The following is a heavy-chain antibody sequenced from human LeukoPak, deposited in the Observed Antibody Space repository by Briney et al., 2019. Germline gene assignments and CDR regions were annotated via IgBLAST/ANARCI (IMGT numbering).Heavy chain of an antibody. Sequence: GGSLRLSCAAAGFSLTPYWMSWVRQAPGKGLEWVANIKNDGSEEYYVDSVKGRFSISRDNARNSLYLQMNNPRAEDTAVYYCARPYNGNWGVGGFNIWGRGTTVTVSS. CDR3: ARPYNGNWGVGGFNI. CDR2: IKNDGSEE. J-gene: IGHJ3*02. V-gene: IGHV3-7*01. D-gene: IGHD1-14*01. CDR1: GFSLTPYW.